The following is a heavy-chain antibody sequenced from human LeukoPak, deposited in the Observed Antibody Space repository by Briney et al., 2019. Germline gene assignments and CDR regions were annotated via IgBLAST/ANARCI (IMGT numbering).Heavy chain of an antibody. CDR3: ARAGVGCSSTSCYYSLWVIPGPDY. V-gene: IGHV3-74*01. CDR2: INSDGSST. D-gene: IGHD2-2*01. Sequence: PGGSLRLSCAASGFTFSSYWMHWVRQAPGKGLVWVSRINSDGSSTSYADSVKGRFTISRDNAKNTLYLQMNSLRAEDTAVYYCARAGVGCSSTSCYYSLWVIPGPDYWGQGTLVTVSS. J-gene: IGHJ4*02. CDR1: GFTFSSYW.